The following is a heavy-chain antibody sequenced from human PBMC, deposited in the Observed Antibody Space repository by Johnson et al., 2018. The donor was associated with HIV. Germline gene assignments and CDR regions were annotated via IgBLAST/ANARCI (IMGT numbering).Heavy chain of an antibody. Sequence: QVQLVESGGGVVQPGRSLRLSCAASGFTFSSYAMHWVRQAPGKGLEWETIISYDGINKYYAESVKGRFTISRDNSKNTLYLQMNSLRAEDTAVYYCARDRDRLNWNYGALDIWGQGTMVTVSS. J-gene: IGHJ3*02. V-gene: IGHV3-30*04. D-gene: IGHD1-7*01. CDR2: ISYDGINK. CDR1: GFTFSSYA. CDR3: ARDRDRLNWNYGALDI.